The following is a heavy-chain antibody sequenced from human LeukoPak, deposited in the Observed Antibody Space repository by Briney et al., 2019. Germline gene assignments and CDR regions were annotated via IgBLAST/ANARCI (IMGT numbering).Heavy chain of an antibody. V-gene: IGHV3-23*01. J-gene: IGHJ3*02. CDR2: ISGSGGST. CDR1: GFTFSSYA. Sequence: PGGSLRLSCAASGFTFSSYAMSWVRQAPGKGLEWVSAISGSGGSTYYADSVKGRFTISRDNSKNTLYLQMNSLRAEDTAVYYCAKRLGIAAARIREGAFDIWGQGTMVTVSS. D-gene: IGHD6-13*01. CDR3: AKRLGIAAARIREGAFDI.